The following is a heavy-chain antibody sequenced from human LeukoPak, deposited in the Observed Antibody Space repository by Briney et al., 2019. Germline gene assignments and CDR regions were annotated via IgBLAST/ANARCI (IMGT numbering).Heavy chain of an antibody. J-gene: IGHJ5*02. V-gene: IGHV3-21*04. CDR3: AKDMKSFTLNWFDP. D-gene: IGHD3-16*01. CDR2: ISSSSSYI. Sequence: GGSLRLSCAASGFTFSSYSMNWVRQAPGKGLEWVSSISSSSSYIYYADSVKGRFTISRDNSKNTLYLQMNSLRAEDTAVYYCAKDMKSFTLNWFDPWGQGTLVTVSS. CDR1: GFTFSSYS.